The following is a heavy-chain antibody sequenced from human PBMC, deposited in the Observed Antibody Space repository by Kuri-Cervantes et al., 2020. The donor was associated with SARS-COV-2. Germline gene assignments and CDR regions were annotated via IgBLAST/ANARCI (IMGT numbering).Heavy chain of an antibody. V-gene: IGHV3-49*04. D-gene: IGHD3-10*01. CDR1: EFTFGDYA. CDR3: TRDRPSYYYDSGSYFPLDY. CDR2: IRSKAYGGTT. J-gene: IGHJ4*02. Sequence: SLMISCTASEFTFGDYAMSWVRPAPGKGLERVGFIRSKAYGGTTEYAASVKGRFTISSDDSKSIAYLQMNSLKTEDTAVYYCTRDRPSYYYDSGSYFPLDYWGQGTLVTVSS.